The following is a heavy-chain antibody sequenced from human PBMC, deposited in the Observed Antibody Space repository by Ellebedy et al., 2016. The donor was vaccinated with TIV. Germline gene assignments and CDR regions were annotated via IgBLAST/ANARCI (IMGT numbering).Heavy chain of an antibody. CDR3: ARRNAGATGLDF. D-gene: IGHD1-26*01. V-gene: IGHV4-59*01. CDR2: IFSRGRS. CDR1: GASITTFS. Sequence: MPSETLSLTFNVSGASITTFSWNWIRQPPGKGLEWIGDIFSRGRSKYNPSLKGRVTISLDTSKSQISLKITSVTAADTAVYFCARRNAGATGLDFWGQGALVTVSS. J-gene: IGHJ4*02.